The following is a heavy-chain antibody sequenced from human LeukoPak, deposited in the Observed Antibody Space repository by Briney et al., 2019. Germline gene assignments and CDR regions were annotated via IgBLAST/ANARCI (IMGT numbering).Heavy chain of an antibody. J-gene: IGHJ4*02. D-gene: IGHD4-17*01. Sequence: GASVKVSCKASGGTFSSYAISWVRQAPGQGLEWMGGIIPIFGTANYAQKFQGRVTITTDESTSTAYMELSSLRSEDTAVYYCARVNWATVSTSYYFDYWGQGTLVTVPS. V-gene: IGHV1-69*05. CDR2: IIPIFGTA. CDR3: ARVNWATVSTSYYFDY. CDR1: GGTFSSYA.